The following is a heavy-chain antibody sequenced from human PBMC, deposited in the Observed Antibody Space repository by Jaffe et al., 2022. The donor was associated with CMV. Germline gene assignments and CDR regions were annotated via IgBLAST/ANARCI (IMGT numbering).Heavy chain of an antibody. Sequence: QVQLQQWGAGLLKPSETLSLTCAVYGGSFSGYYWSWIRQPPGKGLEWIGEINHSGSTNYNPSLKSRVTISVDTSKNQFSLKLSSVTAADTAVYYCARVVVVVAAPYYYYMDVWGKGTTVTVSS. CDR2: INHSGST. CDR3: ARVVVVVAAPYYYYMDV. D-gene: IGHD2-15*01. V-gene: IGHV4-34*01. CDR1: GGSFSGYY. J-gene: IGHJ6*03.